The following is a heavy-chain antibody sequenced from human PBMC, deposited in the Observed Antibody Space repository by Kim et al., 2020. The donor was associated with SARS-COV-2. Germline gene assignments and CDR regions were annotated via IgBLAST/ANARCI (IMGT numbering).Heavy chain of an antibody. Sequence: GGSLRLSCAASGFTFSSFAMNWVRQAPGKGPEWVSVISGGGGDTNYADSVKGRFTISRDNSKNTLYLQMNSLRVEDTAVYYCAKGDCSSNNCYTTDHWGRGTLVTVSS. D-gene: IGHD2-2*01. J-gene: IGHJ4*02. CDR1: GFTFSSFA. CDR2: ISGGGGDT. CDR3: AKGDCSSNNCYTTDH. V-gene: IGHV3-23*01.